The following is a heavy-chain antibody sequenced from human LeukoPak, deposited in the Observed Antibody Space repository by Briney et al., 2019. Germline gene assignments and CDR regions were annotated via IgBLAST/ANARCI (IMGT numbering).Heavy chain of an antibody. CDR1: GYTFTSYD. V-gene: IGHV1-8*03. J-gene: IGHJ4*02. CDR2: MNPNSGNT. D-gene: IGHD5-12*01. Sequence: ASVKVSCKASGYTFTSYDINWVRQATGQGLEWMGWMNPNSGNTGYAQKFQGRVTITRNTSISTAYMELSSLRSEDTAVYYCARVLGSGCESDYWGQGTLVTVSS. CDR3: ARVLGSGCESDY.